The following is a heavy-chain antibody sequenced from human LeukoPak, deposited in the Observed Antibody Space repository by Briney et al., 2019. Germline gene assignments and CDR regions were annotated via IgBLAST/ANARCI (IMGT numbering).Heavy chain of an antibody. CDR1: GGSISSYY. D-gene: IGHD6-19*01. Sequence: WETLSLTCTVSGGSISSYYWGWVRPPPGKGLEWIGNIHYSGSTYYNPSLKSRVTISVDTSKNQFSLKLSSVPAADTAMYYCARDLHIRSAWTDAFAFWGQGTMVTVSS. CDR2: IHYSGST. V-gene: IGHV4-39*07. CDR3: ARDLHIRSAWTDAFAF. J-gene: IGHJ3*01.